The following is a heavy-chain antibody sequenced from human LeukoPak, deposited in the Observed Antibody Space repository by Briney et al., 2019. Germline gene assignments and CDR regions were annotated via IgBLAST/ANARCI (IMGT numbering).Heavy chain of an antibody. CDR2: VSGTGGRT. J-gene: IGHJ5*02. Sequence: GGSLRLSCAASGFTFSTYAMSWVRQAPGKGLEWVSVVSGTGGRTYYADSVKGRFTISRDNSKNTLYLQMNSLRAEDTALYYCMKASSSSPQYNWFDAWGQGTPVTVSS. D-gene: IGHD6-6*01. V-gene: IGHV3-23*01. CDR3: MKASSSSPQYNWFDA. CDR1: GFTFSTYA.